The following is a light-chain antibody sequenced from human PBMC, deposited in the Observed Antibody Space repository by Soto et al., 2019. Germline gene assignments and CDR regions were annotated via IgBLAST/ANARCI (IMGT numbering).Light chain of an antibody. CDR1: QSVSTSQ. V-gene: IGKV3-20*01. CDR3: QQYGSSPRT. J-gene: IGKJ1*01. CDR2: GAS. Sequence: PGERVTLTCRASQSVSTSQLAWYQQKPGQAPRLLIFGASSRATGIPDRFRGSGSGTDFTLTISRLEPEDFAVYYCQQYGSSPRTFGQGTKVDIK.